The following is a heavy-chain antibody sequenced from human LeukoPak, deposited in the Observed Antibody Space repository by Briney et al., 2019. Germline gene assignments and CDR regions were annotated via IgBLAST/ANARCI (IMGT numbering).Heavy chain of an antibody. D-gene: IGHD2/OR15-2a*01. J-gene: IGHJ4*02. CDR1: GFTFSSYG. V-gene: IGHV3-30*03. Sequence: PGRSLRLSCAASGFTFSSYGMHWVRQAPGKRLEWVAVIPYDGSNKYYADSVKGRFTISRDNSKNTLYLQMNSLRAEDTAVYYCAGESVLSLVYWGQGTLVTVSS. CDR2: IPYDGSNK. CDR3: AGESVLSLVY.